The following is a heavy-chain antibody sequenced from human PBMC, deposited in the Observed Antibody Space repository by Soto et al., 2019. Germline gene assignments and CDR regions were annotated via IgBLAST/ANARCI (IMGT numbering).Heavy chain of an antibody. CDR3: ARDWAGRGFEI. Sequence: SPTLSLTCAISGDSVSSNSVAWNWIRQSPSRGLEWLGRTYYRSKWYNDYAVSVKSRITINPDTTKNQFSLHLNSVTPEDTAVYYCARDWAGRGFEIWGPGTLVTVSS. V-gene: IGHV6-1*01. D-gene: IGHD3-10*01. CDR1: GDSVSSNSVA. CDR2: TYYRSKWYN. J-gene: IGHJ4*02.